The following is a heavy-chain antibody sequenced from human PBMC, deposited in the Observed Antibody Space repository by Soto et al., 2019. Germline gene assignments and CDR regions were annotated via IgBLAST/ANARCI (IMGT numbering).Heavy chain of an antibody. V-gene: IGHV3-30*18. CDR1: GFTFSNAW. CDR2: ISYDGSSK. D-gene: IGHD1-1*01. CDR3: AKDSLERPIHFFDY. Sequence: PGGSLRLSCAASGFTFSNAWMHWVRQGPGKGLEWVGVISYDGSSKYYADSVKGRFTISRDSSKNTLYLQMSSLRADDTAVFYCAKDSLERPIHFFDYWGQGTLVTVSS. J-gene: IGHJ4*02.